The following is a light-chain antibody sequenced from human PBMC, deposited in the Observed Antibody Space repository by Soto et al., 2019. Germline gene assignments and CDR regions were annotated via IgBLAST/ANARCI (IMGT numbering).Light chain of an antibody. V-gene: IGKV1-33*01. CDR1: QDISNY. J-gene: IGKJ4*01. CDR2: DAS. CDR3: QQYDNLALT. Sequence: HMAQSPSSLSASVGDRVTITCQASQDISNYLNWYQQKPGKAPKLLIYDASNLETGVPSRFSGSGSGTDFTFTISSLQPEDIATYYCQQYDNLALTFGGGTKVDIK.